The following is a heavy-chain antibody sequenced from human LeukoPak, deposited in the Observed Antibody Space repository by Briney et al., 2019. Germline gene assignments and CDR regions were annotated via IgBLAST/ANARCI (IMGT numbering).Heavy chain of an antibody. D-gene: IGHD3-10*01. V-gene: IGHV3-64D*06. CDR3: GKGGITMVRGVIAAFDY. J-gene: IGHJ4*02. Sequence: PGGSLRLSCSASGFTFSSYAMHWVRQAPGKGLEYVSAISSNGGSTYYADSVKGRFTISRDNSKNTLDLQMSSLRAEDTAVYYCGKGGITMVRGVIAAFDYWGQGTLVTVSS. CDR2: ISSNGGST. CDR1: GFTFSSYA.